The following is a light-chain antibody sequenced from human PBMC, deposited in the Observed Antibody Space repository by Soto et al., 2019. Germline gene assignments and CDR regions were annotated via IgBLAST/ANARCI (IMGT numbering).Light chain of an antibody. Sequence: DIQMTQSPSSLSASVGDRVTITCRASQNINSYLNWYQHKPGKAPNPLIYAASSLQSGVPSRFSGSGSGTHFTLTISSLQPEDSEIYYCQQSYTNPSFGQGTRLESK. J-gene: IGKJ5*01. V-gene: IGKV1-39*01. CDR1: QNINSY. CDR2: AAS. CDR3: QQSYTNPS.